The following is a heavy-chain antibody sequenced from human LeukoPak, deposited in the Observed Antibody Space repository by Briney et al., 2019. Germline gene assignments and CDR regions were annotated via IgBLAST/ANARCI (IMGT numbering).Heavy chain of an antibody. CDR2: INPNSGGT. D-gene: IGHD5-18*01. V-gene: IGHV1-2*02. J-gene: IGHJ5*02. Sequence: ASVTVSFKTSGYTFTGYYMHWVRQAPGQGLEWMGWINPNSGGTNYAQKFQGRVTMTRDTSISTAYMEVSRLRSGDTAVYYCARDKDTAMANWFDPWGQGTLVTVSS. CDR1: GYTFTGYY. CDR3: ARDKDTAMANWFDP.